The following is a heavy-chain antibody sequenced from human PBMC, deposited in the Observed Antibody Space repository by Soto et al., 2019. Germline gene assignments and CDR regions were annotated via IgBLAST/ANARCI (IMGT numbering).Heavy chain of an antibody. Sequence: GASVKVSCKASGYTFTSYGISWVRQAPGQGLEWMGWISAYNGNTNYAQKLQGRVTMTTDTSTSTAHMELRSLRSDDTAVYYCARRASSYYDGMDVCGQSTKVTVS. D-gene: IGHD3-16*01. CDR2: ISAYNGNT. CDR1: GYTFTSYG. V-gene: IGHV1-18*04. J-gene: IGHJ6*02. CDR3: ARRASSYYDGMDV.